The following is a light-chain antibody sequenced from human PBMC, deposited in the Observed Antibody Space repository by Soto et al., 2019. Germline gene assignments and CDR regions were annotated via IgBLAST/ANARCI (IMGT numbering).Light chain of an antibody. V-gene: IGLV1-44*01. CDR2: SNN. CDR3: AAWDDSLNGVV. CDR1: SSNIGSNT. J-gene: IGLJ2*01. Sequence: QSVLTQPPSASGTPGQRVTISCSGSSSNIGSNTVNWYQQLPGTAPKLLIYSNNQRPSGVPDRFSGSTSGTSASLAISGLQSEDEADYYCAAWDDSLNGVVFGGGTNVTVL.